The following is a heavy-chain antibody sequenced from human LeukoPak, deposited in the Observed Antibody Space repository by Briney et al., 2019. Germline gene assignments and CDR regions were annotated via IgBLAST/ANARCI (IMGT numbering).Heavy chain of an antibody. CDR3: ARVVVVAATPNFDY. CDR1: GYTFTGYY. Sequence: RASVKVSCKASGYTFTGYYMHWVRQAPGQGLEWMGWINPNSGGTNYAQKFQGRVTMTRDTSISTAYMELSRLRSDDTAVYYCARVVVVAATPNFDYWGQGTLVTVSS. D-gene: IGHD2-15*01. V-gene: IGHV1-2*02. CDR2: INPNSGGT. J-gene: IGHJ4*02.